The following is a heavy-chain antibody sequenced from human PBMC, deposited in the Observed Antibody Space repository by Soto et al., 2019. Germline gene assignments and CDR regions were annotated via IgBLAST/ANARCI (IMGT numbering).Heavy chain of an antibody. V-gene: IGHV3-48*02. J-gene: IGHJ5*02. D-gene: IGHD3-22*01. CDR1: GFTFSSYS. CDR3: ARDAPPLAYYYDPNWFDP. Sequence: GGSLILSCAASGFTFSSYSMNWVRQAPGKGLEWVSYISSSSSTIYYADSVKGRFTISRDNAKNSLYLQMNSLRDEDTAVYYCARDAPPLAYYYDPNWFDPWGQGTLVTVSS. CDR2: ISSSSSTI.